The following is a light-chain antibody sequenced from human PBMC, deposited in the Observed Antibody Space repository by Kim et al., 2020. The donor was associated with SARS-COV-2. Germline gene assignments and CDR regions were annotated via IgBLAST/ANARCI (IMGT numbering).Light chain of an antibody. Sequence: SGGQRARPPLTARASLSSSINLAWYQQKPGQGPSLLVYGASTRATGVPARFSGSGSGTEFTLTVSNLQSEDFAVYYCQKYNKWPTFGGGTKLDIK. CDR1: LSSSIN. CDR3: QKYNKWPT. J-gene: IGKJ4*01. CDR2: GAS. V-gene: IGKV3-15*01.